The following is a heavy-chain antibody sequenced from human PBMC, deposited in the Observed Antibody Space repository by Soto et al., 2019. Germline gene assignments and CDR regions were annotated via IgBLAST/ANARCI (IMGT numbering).Heavy chain of an antibody. CDR2: INSDGSST. J-gene: IGHJ4*02. CDR1: GCTFSSYW. CDR3: ARVYCSGGSFYHLDY. Sequence: GRSLRLSCAASGCTFSSYWMHWGRQAPGKGLVWVSRINSDGSSTSYADSVKGRFTISRDNAKNTLYLQMNSLRAEDTAGYYCARVYCSGGSFYHLDYWGQGT. D-gene: IGHD2-15*01. V-gene: IGHV3-74*01.